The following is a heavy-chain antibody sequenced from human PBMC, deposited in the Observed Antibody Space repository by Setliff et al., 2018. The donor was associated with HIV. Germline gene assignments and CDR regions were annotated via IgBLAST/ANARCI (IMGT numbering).Heavy chain of an antibody. J-gene: IGHJ5*01. CDR1: GYTFTDYF. CDR3: ARRGVPQQIDLDS. CDR2: INPSRHNT. V-gene: IGHV1-2*06. Sequence: ASVKVSCKASGYTFTDYFIHWVRQAPGQGLEWMGRINPSRHNTIYAPRYQGRVTMTRDTSISTAYMELGGLRSDDTAVYYCARRGVPQQIDLDSRGHGTLVTVSS. D-gene: IGHD3-10*01.